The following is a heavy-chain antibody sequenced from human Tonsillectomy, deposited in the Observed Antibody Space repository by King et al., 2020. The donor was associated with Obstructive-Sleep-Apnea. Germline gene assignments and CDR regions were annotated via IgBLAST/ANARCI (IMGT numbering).Heavy chain of an antibody. Sequence: HVQLVESGAEVKKPGASVKVSCTASGYTFTSYYMHWVRQAPGQGLEWMGIINPSGGSTSYAQKFQGRVTMTRDTSTSTVYMELSSLRSEDTAVYYCAGSMIVVETAWGMDVWGQGTTVTVSS. CDR2: INPSGGST. D-gene: IGHD3-22*01. CDR1: GYTFTSYY. CDR3: AGSMIVVETAWGMDV. V-gene: IGHV1-46*01. J-gene: IGHJ6*02.